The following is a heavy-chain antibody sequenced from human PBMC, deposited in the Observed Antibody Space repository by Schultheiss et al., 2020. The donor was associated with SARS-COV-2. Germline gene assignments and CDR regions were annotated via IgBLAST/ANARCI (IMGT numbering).Heavy chain of an antibody. V-gene: IGHV3-11*05. CDR2: ISWNSGSR. J-gene: IGHJ5*02. D-gene: IGHD5-24*01. CDR1: GFTFSDYY. Sequence: GGSLRLSCVGSGFTFSDYYMSWVRQAPGKGLEWVSGISWNSGSRGYADSVKGRFTISRDNAKNALYLQMNSLRAEDTAVYYCARARGVEMATIGPWGQGTLVTVSS. CDR3: ARARGVEMATIGP.